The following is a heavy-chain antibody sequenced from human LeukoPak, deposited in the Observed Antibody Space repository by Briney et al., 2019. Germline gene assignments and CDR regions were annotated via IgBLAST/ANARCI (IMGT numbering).Heavy chain of an antibody. CDR3: ARSTIAVAGLLLI. CDR2: ITTSGGSA. CDR1: GFTFSSYA. V-gene: IGHV3-23*01. J-gene: IGHJ4*02. Sequence: SGESLRLSCAASGFTFSSYAMSWVRRAPGKGLEWVSGITTSGGSASYADSVKGRFTISRDNAKNSLYLQMNSLRAEDTAVYYCARSTIAVAGLLLIWGQGTLVTVSS. D-gene: IGHD6-19*01.